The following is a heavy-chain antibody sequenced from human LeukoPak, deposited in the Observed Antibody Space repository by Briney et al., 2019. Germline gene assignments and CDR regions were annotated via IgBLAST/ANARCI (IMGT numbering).Heavy chain of an antibody. CDR2: IKEDGSEK. CDR3: ARDGTAAGIEGY. V-gene: IGHV3-7*01. J-gene: IGHJ4*02. D-gene: IGHD6-13*01. CDR1: GFTFSNYW. Sequence: PGGSLRLSCAASGFTFSNYWMTWVRQAPGKGLEWVANIKEDGSEKHYVDSVKGRFTVSRDKAKNSLYLQMNSLRAEDTAVYYCARDGTAAGIEGYWGQGTLVTVSS.